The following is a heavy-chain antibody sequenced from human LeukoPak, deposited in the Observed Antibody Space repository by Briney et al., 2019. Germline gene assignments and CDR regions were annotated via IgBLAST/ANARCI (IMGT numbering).Heavy chain of an antibody. CDR3: ATSRGYYYDSSGYYYFDY. V-gene: IGHV3-23*01. J-gene: IGHJ4*02. Sequence: GGSLRLSCAASGFTFSSYAMSWVRQAPGKGLEWVSAISGSGGSTYYADSVKGRFTISRDNSKNTLYLQMNSLRAEDTAVYYCATSRGYYYDSSGYYYFDYWGQGTLVTVSS. D-gene: IGHD3-22*01. CDR1: GFTFSSYA. CDR2: ISGSGGST.